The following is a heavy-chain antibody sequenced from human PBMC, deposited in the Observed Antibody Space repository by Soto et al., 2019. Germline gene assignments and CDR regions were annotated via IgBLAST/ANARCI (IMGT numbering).Heavy chain of an antibody. CDR2: ISNPGRT. J-gene: IGHJ6*02. V-gene: IGHV4-39*07. CDR1: GGSISSSDYF. D-gene: IGHD2-21*02. Sequence: SETLSLTCTFSGGSISSSDYFWAWIRQHPGKGLEWIGYISNPGRTYYNPSLKSRVTISVDTSKNQFSLKLNSVTAADTAVYYCARDLWGYCGADCYPLDVWGQGTTVT. CDR3: ARDLWGYCGADCYPLDV.